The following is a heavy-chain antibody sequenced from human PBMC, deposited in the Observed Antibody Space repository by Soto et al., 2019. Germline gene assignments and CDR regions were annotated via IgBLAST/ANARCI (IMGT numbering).Heavy chain of an antibody. CDR2: TYYSGET. D-gene: IGHD1-26*01. V-gene: IGHV4-31*03. J-gene: IGHJ1*01. CDR1: GGSISRGGYY. Sequence: NPSETLSLTCTVSGGSISRGGYYWGWVRQDPGKGLEWIGYTYYSGETFYNPSLRSRITISSDKSNNQFSLRLTSVTAADTAVYYCARSRVGASSPSDLWGQGTLVTVSS. CDR3: ARSRVGASSPSDL.